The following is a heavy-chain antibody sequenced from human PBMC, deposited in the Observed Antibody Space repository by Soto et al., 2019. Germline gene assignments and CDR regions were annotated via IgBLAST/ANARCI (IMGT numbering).Heavy chain of an antibody. J-gene: IGHJ6*02. CDR3: TRGTDLRFCTGYSCPGIDV. CDR1: GFTFRTYW. Sequence: GGSLRLSCAASGFTFRTYWMNWVRQAPGKGLEWVAKINQDGSVKYYVDSVRGRFTISRDNAKNSLFLYVNSLRADDSAVYYCTRGTDLRFCTGYSCPGIDVWGPGTTVTAP. CDR2: INQDGSVK. V-gene: IGHV3-7*03. D-gene: IGHD2-8*02.